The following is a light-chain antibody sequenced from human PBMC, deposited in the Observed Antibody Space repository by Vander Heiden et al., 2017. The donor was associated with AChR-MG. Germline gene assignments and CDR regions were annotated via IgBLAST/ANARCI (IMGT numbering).Light chain of an antibody. CDR2: AAS. Sequence: DIQMTQSPSSLSADVGDRVTITCRSSQSISTYLSWYQQRPGKPPKLLINAASTLQSGIPSRVSASGSGTDFTFTITNLQAEDVATYFGQQGTTTPYTFGQ. V-gene: IGKV1-39*01. CDR1: QSISTY. CDR3: QQGTTTPYT. J-gene: IGKJ2*01.